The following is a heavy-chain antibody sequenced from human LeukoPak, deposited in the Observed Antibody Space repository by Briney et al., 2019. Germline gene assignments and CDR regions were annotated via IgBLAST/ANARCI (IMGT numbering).Heavy chain of an antibody. J-gene: IGHJ3*02. CDR2: IYYSGST. D-gene: IGHD6-13*01. CDR1: GGSISSYY. Sequence: PSETLSLTCTVSGGSISSYYWSWIRQPPGKGLEWIGYIYYSGSTNYNPSLKSRVTISVDTSKNQFSLKLSSVTAADTAVYYCATIAAAGTGTGAFDIWGQGTMVTVSS. CDR3: ATIAAAGTGTGAFDI. V-gene: IGHV4-59*01.